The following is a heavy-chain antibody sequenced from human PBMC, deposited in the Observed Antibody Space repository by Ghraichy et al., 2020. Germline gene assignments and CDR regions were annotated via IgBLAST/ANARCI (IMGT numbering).Heavy chain of an antibody. J-gene: IGHJ4*02. CDR1: GVTFRNTG. Sequence: GGSLRLSCAASGVTFRNTGISWVRQAPGKGLEWVSAISGNGGDTYYADSVKGRFTISRDNSKNTLYLQINSLRAEDTAVYYCATRPQCSVSRCLYYFDYWGRGALVTVSS. D-gene: IGHD2-15*01. CDR3: ATRPQCSVSRCLYYFDY. CDR2: ISGNGGDT. V-gene: IGHV3-23*01.